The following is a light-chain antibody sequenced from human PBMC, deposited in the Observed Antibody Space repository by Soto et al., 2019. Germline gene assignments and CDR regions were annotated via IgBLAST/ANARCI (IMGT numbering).Light chain of an antibody. Sequence: QSVLTQPPSVSGSPGQSVTISCTGTSSDVGTYNRVSWYQQPPGKAPKLMIYEVTNRPSGVSNRFSGSKSGNTASLTISGLQAEDEADYYCSSYTSSSTPDVFGTGTKVTVL. V-gene: IGLV2-18*02. CDR1: SSDVGTYNR. J-gene: IGLJ1*01. CDR2: EVT. CDR3: SSYTSSSTPDV.